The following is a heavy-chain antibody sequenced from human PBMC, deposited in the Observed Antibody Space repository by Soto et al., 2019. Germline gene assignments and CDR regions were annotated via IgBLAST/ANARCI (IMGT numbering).Heavy chain of an antibody. V-gene: IGHV3-30-3*01. J-gene: IGHJ6*02. D-gene: IGHD3-16*01. CDR3: ARPWGQLSTYYYGMDT. Sequence: QVQLVESGGGVVQPRRSLTLSCAASGFTFRNYAMHWVRQAPGKGLEWVATISYDGDNKYYTDSVKGPFTISRDNSKNTLYLQMNSLRPEDTAVYYCARPWGQLSTYYYGMDTWGQGTTVIVSS. CDR1: GFTFRNYA. CDR2: ISYDGDNK.